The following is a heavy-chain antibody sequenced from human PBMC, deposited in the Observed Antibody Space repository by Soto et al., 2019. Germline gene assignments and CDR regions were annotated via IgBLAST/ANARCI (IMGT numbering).Heavy chain of an antibody. D-gene: IGHD2-2*02. Sequence: GESLKISCKGSGYSFTSYWIGWVRQMPGKGLEWMGIIYPGDSDTRYSPSFQGQVTISADKSISTAYLQWSSLKASDTAMYYCARSGCSSTSCYSLVGYYYSYLDVWGKGTTVTVSS. CDR1: GYSFTSYW. V-gene: IGHV5-51*01. CDR2: IYPGDSDT. J-gene: IGHJ6*03. CDR3: ARSGCSSTSCYSLVGYYYSYLDV.